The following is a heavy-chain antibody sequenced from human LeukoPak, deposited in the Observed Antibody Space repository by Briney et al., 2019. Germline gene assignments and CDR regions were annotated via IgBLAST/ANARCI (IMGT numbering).Heavy chain of an antibody. V-gene: IGHV3-30*03. CDR2: ISYDGSNK. D-gene: IGHD3-9*01. CDR3: ARVSFFRYFDY. Sequence: GGSLRLSCAASGFPFRSYGMHWVRQAPGKGLEWVAVISYDGSNKYYADSVKGRFTISRDNSKNSLYLQMNSLRAEDTAVYYCARVSFFRYFDYWGQGTLVTVSS. J-gene: IGHJ4*02. CDR1: GFPFRSYG.